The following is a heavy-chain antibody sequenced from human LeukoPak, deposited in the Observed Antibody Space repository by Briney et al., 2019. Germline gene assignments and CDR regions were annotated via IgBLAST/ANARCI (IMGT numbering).Heavy chain of an antibody. D-gene: IGHD1-26*01. CDR1: GFTFSTYS. J-gene: IGHJ4*02. CDR3: AKSPRWERPDGY. V-gene: IGHV3-23*01. CDR2: ISGSGGST. Sequence: PGGSLRLSCAASGFTFSTYSINWVRQAPGKGLEWVSAISGSGGSTYYADSVKGRFTISRDNSKNTLYLQMNSLRAEDTAVYYCAKSPRWERPDGYWGQGTLVTVSS.